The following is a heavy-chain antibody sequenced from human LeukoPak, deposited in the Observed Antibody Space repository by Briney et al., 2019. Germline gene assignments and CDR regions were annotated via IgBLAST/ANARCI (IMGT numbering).Heavy chain of an antibody. CDR1: GGSISSYY. Sequence: SETLSLTCTVSGGSISSYYWSWIRQPAGKGLEWIGRIYTSGSTNYNPSLKSRVTMSVDTSKNQFSLKLSSVTAADTAVYYCARDRNTYSSSWRNAFDIWGQGTMVTVSS. J-gene: IGHJ3*02. CDR3: ARDRNTYSSSWRNAFDI. V-gene: IGHV4-4*07. CDR2: IYTSGST. D-gene: IGHD6-6*01.